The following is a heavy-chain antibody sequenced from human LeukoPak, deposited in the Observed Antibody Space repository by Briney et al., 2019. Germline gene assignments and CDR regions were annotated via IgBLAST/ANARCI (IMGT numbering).Heavy chain of an antibody. Sequence: PSETLSLTCTVSGGSISSYYWSWIRQPPGKGLEWIGYIYYSGSTNYNPSLKSRVTISVDTSKNQFSLKLSSVTAADTAVYYCARAGGLEWLLYDYWGQGTLVTVSS. D-gene: IGHD3-3*01. V-gene: IGHV4-59*01. CDR1: GGSISSYY. CDR2: IYYSGST. J-gene: IGHJ4*02. CDR3: ARAGGLEWLLYDY.